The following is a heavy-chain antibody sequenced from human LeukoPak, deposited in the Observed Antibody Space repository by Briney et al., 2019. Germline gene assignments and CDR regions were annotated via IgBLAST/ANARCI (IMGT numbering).Heavy chain of an antibody. CDR3: ARDSAWSYFDY. D-gene: IGHD6-19*01. J-gene: IGHJ4*02. Sequence: SETLSLTCTVSGDSISRYQWTWIRQPPGKGLEWIGYIYDTGSTNHNPSLKSRVAISVDTSKSQFSLKLSSVTAADTAVYYCARDSAWSYFDYWGQGTLVTVSS. CDR1: GDSISRYQ. CDR2: IYDTGST. V-gene: IGHV4-59*01.